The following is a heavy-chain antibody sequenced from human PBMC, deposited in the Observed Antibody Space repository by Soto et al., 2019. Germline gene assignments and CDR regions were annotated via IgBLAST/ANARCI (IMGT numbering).Heavy chain of an antibody. J-gene: IGHJ4*02. CDR2: IYYSGNI. CDR1: SCYFSSGGCY. CDR3: ARESHDYGDYLDY. D-gene: IGHD4-17*01. V-gene: IGHV4-31*03. Sequence: PSETLSLTCTVSSCYFSSGGCYRSWIRQHPGKGLEWIGYIYYSGNIFYNPSLKSRLTISVDTSKNQFSLKLSSVTAADTAVYFCARESHDYGDYLDYWGQGTLVTVSS.